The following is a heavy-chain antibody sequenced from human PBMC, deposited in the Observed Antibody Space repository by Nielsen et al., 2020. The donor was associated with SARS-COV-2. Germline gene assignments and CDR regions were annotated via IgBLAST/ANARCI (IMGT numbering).Heavy chain of an antibody. CDR3: ARGHTVVVPSPVLGLGPFYYSYSMDV. D-gene: IGHD2-21*01. Sequence: SETLSLTCAVSGGSVSSNDWWSWVRLPPGKGLEWIGEIYHSGTTNYDPSLKSRVTISVDKSKNQFSLKLTSVTAADTAIYYCARGHTVVVPSPVLGLGPFYYSYSMDVWGKGTTVTVSS. CDR1: GGSVSSNDW. J-gene: IGHJ6*03. CDR2: IYHSGTT. V-gene: IGHV4-4*02.